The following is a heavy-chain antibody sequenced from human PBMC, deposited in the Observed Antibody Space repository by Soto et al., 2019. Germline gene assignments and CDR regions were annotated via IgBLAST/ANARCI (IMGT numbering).Heavy chain of an antibody. CDR1: GGSFSGYY. Sequence: SETLSLTCAVYGGSFSGYYWSWIRQPPGKGLEWIGEINHSGSTNYNPSLKSRVTISVNTSKNQFSLKLSSVTAADTAVYYCAREPSSGYYGMDVWGQGTTVTVSS. CDR2: INHSGST. J-gene: IGHJ6*02. D-gene: IGHD7-27*01. CDR3: AREPSSGYYGMDV. V-gene: IGHV4-34*01.